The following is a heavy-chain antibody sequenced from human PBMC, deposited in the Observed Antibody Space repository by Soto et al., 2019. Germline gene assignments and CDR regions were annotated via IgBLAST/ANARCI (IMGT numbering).Heavy chain of an antibody. CDR1: GFTFGAYP. Sequence: GGSLRLSCSASGFTFGAYPVSWFRQAPGKGLQWVGFIRSKAYGATTEFAASVRGRFTISRDDSISIAYLQMNSLNSEDTAVYFCATGLILWELSPYNFDYWGQGTLVTVSS. CDR2: IRSKAYGATT. CDR3: ATGLILWELSPYNFDY. D-gene: IGHD1-7*01. V-gene: IGHV3-49*03. J-gene: IGHJ4*02.